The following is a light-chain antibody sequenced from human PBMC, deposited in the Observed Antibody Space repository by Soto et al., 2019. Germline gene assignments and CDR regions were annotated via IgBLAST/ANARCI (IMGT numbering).Light chain of an antibody. CDR1: QSVSNF. Sequence: EIVLTQSPATLSLSPGERATLSCRASQSVSNFLAWYQQKPGQAPRLLIYDASTRATGIPARFSGSGSGTELALTISSLEPEDFAVYYCQQRRTWPPLTFGGGTKVEIK. J-gene: IGKJ4*01. CDR3: QQRRTWPPLT. V-gene: IGKV3-11*01. CDR2: DAS.